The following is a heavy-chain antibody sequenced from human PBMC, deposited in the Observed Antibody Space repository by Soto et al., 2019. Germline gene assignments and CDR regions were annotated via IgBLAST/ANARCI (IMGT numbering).Heavy chain of an antibody. Sequence: ASVKVSCKASGYTFTSYGISWVRQAPGQGLEWMGWISAYNGNTNYAQKLQGRVTMTTDTSTSTAYMELRSLRSDDTAVYYCARERKDILTGETWFDPWGQGTLVPVSS. CDR1: GYTFTSYG. V-gene: IGHV1-18*01. J-gene: IGHJ5*02. D-gene: IGHD3-9*01. CDR3: ARERKDILTGETWFDP. CDR2: ISAYNGNT.